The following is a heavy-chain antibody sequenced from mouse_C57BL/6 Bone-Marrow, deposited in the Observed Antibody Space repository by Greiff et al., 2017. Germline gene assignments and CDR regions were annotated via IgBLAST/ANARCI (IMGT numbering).Heavy chain of an antibody. Sequence: VQLQQPGAELVMPGASVKLSCKASGYTFTSYWMHWVKQRPGQGLEWIGEIDPSASYTNYNQKFKGKSTLTVDKSSSTAYMQLSSLTSEDSAVYYCAREEILLWSYFDYWGQGTTLTVSS. CDR3: AREEILLWSYFDY. V-gene: IGHV1-69*01. J-gene: IGHJ2*01. D-gene: IGHD2-1*01. CDR1: GYTFTSYW. CDR2: IDPSASYT.